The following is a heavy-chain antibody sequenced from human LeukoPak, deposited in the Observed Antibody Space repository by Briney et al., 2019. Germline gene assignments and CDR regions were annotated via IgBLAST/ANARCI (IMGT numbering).Heavy chain of an antibody. Sequence: GESRNISCKASGYSFTSYWIGWVRQMPGKGLEWMGIIYPGDSDTRYSPSFQGHVTISADKSISTAYQQWSSLKASDTAMYYCARQASYCSGGSCYPTQPKDYWGQGTLVTVSS. V-gene: IGHV5-51*01. CDR2: IYPGDSDT. CDR1: GYSFTSYW. CDR3: ARQASYCSGGSCYPTQPKDY. J-gene: IGHJ4*02. D-gene: IGHD2-15*01.